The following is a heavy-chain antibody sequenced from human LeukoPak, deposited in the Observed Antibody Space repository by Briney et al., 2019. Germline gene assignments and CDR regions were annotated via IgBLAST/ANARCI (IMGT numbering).Heavy chain of an antibody. CDR1: GGSFSGYY. V-gene: IGHV4-34*01. CDR2: INHSGST. J-gene: IGHJ5*02. D-gene: IGHD6-13*01. Sequence: SETLSLTCAVYGGSFSGYYWSWIRQPPGKGLEWIGEINHSGSTNYNPSLKSRVTISVGTSKDQFFLKLSSVTAADTAVYNCARDRSRIGKGYSSSWRRRGWFDPWGQGTLVTVSS. CDR3: ARDRSRIGKGYSSSWRRRGWFDP.